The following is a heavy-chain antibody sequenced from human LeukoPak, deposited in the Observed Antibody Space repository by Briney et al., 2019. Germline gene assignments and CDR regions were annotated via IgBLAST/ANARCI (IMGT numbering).Heavy chain of an antibody. CDR2: INPNSGGT. J-gene: IGHJ4*02. V-gene: IGHV1-2*02. D-gene: IGHD3-22*01. CDR3: ARVLYYYDSSGYYADY. CDR1: GYTFTGYY. Sequence: ASVKVSCKASGYTFTGYYMHWVRQAPGQGLEWMGWINPNSGGTNYAQKFQGRVTMTRDTSISTAYMELSRLRSDDTAVYYCARVLYYYDSSGYYADYWGQGTLVTVSS.